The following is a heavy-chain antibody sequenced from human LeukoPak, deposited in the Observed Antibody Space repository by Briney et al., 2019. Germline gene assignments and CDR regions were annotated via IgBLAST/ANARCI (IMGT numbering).Heavy chain of an antibody. CDR3: VRDKDWGFDS. Sequence: PGESLRLSCAASGFTFTTYSMNWVRQAPGKGLEWVSHMGIGTSTIGYADSVKGRFTIFRDNAKNSVHLQMSNLRVDDSAVYYCVRDKDWGFDSWGQGTLVTVSS. CDR2: MGIGTSTI. D-gene: IGHD7-27*01. CDR1: GFTFTTYS. J-gene: IGHJ4*02. V-gene: IGHV3-48*01.